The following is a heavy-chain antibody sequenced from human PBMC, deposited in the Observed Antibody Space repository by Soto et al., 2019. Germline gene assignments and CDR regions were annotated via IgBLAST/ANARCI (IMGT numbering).Heavy chain of an antibody. D-gene: IGHD3-3*02. V-gene: IGHV6-1*01. CDR2: TYYRSKWFN. Sequence: SQTLSLTCAISGDSVSNNSAAWNWIRQSPSRGLEWLGRTYYRSKWFNNYALSVKGRITINPDTSKNQFSLQLNSVTPEDTAVYSCAREGPLAASIFHNWFDPWGQGTLVTVSS. CDR3: AREGPLAASIFHNWFDP. J-gene: IGHJ5*02. CDR1: GDSVSNNSAA.